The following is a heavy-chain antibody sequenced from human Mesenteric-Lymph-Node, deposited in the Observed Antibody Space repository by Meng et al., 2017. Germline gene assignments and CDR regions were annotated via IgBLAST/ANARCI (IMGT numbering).Heavy chain of an antibody. CDR1: GYTFTSYG. D-gene: IGHD6-19*01. J-gene: IGHJ4*02. Sequence: ASVKVSCKASGYTFTSYGISWVRQAPGQGLEWMGIINPSGGSTSYAQKFQGRVTMTRDTSTSTVYMELSSLRSEDTAVYYCARSDPTRYSSGWYLDYWGQGTLVTVSS. CDR3: ARSDPTRYSSGWYLDY. CDR2: INPSGGST. V-gene: IGHV1-46*01.